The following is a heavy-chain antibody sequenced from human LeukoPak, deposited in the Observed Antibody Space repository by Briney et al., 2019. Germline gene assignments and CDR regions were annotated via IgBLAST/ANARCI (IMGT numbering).Heavy chain of an antibody. D-gene: IGHD3-16*01. CDR2: IYSGGST. V-gene: IGHV3-66*01. CDR3: ARDDALGDNALDI. Sequence: GGSLRLSCAASGFTVSSNYMSWVRQAPGKGLEWVSVIYSGGSTYYADSVKGRFTISRDNSKNTLYLQMNSLRAEDTAVYYCARDDALGDNALDIWGQGTMVTVSS. J-gene: IGHJ3*02. CDR1: GFTVSSNY.